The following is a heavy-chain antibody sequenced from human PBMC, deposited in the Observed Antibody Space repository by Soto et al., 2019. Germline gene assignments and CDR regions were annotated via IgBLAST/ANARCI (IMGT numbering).Heavy chain of an antibody. CDR3: VRGGLTTFYNY. CDR1: GFTFSSSW. V-gene: IGHV3-74*01. CDR2: ISNDGSAT. J-gene: IGHJ4*02. Sequence: EVQLVESGGGLVQPGGSLRLSCAASGFTFSSSWMHWVRQAPGKGLVWVSRISNDGSATDYADAVKGRLTVSRDNAKNTLYLQMNSLRAEDTAVYYCVRGGLTTFYNYWGQGTLVTVSS. D-gene: IGHD4-4*01.